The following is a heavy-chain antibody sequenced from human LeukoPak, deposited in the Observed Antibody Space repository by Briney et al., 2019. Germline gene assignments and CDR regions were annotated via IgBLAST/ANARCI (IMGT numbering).Heavy chain of an antibody. Sequence: PGGSLRLSCAASGFTFSTYDMTWVRQAPGKGLEWVSTISSSGADAYNADSVKGRFTISRDNSKNTLYLQMNSLRAEDTAVYYCGRVGGWFGELSPIDYWGQGTLVTVSS. CDR2: ISSSGADA. CDR3: GRVGGWFGELSPIDY. CDR1: GFTFSTYD. V-gene: IGHV3-23*01. D-gene: IGHD3-10*01. J-gene: IGHJ4*02.